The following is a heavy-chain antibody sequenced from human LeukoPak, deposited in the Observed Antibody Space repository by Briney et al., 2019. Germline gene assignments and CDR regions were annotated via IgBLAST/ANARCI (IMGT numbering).Heavy chain of an antibody. Sequence: GRSLRLSCAASGFTFSSYSMNWVRQAPGKGLEWVSSISSSSSYIYYADSVKGRFTISRDNAKNSLYLQMNSLRAEDTAVYYCERHPGIAAAVGDWGQGTLVTVSS. CDR2: ISSSSSYI. CDR3: ERHPGIAAAVGD. CDR1: GFTFSSYS. D-gene: IGHD6-13*01. J-gene: IGHJ4*02. V-gene: IGHV3-21*01.